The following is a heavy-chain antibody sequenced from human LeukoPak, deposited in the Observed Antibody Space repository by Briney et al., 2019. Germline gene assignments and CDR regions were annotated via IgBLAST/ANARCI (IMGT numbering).Heavy chain of an antibody. CDR2: ISGGGGSA. J-gene: IGHJ4*02. CDR1: GFTFSSYA. Sequence: GGSLRLSCAASGFTFSSYAMTWVRQAPGKGLEWVSGISGGGGSAYYADSVKGRFTISRDNSKNTLYLQMSSLRADDTAVYYCAKLSRYGDLEYWGQGTLVTVSS. D-gene: IGHD4-17*01. V-gene: IGHV3-23*01. CDR3: AKLSRYGDLEY.